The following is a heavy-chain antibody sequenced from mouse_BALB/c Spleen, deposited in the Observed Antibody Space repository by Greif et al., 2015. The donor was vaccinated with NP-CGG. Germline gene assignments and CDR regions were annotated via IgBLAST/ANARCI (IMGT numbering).Heavy chain of an antibody. V-gene: IGHV14-3*02. CDR3: ARWDWYFGV. J-gene: IGHJ1*01. Sequence: DVQLVESGAELVKPGASVKLSCTASGFNIKDTYMHWVKQRPEQGLEWIGRIDPANGNTKYDPKFQGKATITADTSSNTAYLQLSSLTPEDTAVYYCARWDWYFGVWGAGTTVTVSS. CDR2: IDPANGNT. CDR1: GFNIKDTY.